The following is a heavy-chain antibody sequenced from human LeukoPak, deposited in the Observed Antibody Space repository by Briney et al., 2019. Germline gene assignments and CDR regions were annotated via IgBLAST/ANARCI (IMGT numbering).Heavy chain of an antibody. J-gene: IGHJ5*02. CDR3: ARDLGSDGFNLRNWFDP. V-gene: IGHV4-31*03. CDR2: ISYTGSR. D-gene: IGHD5-24*01. Sequence: SETLSLTCTVSGGSINSGGYYWSWIRQHPGKGLEWIGYISYTGSRYYNPSLKSRVTISIDTSKNQFSLNLTSVTAADTAVHYCARDLGSDGFNLRNWFDPWGQGTLVTVSS. CDR1: GGSINSGGYY.